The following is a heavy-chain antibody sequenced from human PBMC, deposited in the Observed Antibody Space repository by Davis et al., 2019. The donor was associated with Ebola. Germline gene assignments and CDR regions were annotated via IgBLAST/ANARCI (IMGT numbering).Heavy chain of an antibody. CDR2: IYYSGST. CDR3: ARGPGYCSGGRCHGGADAFDI. J-gene: IGHJ3*02. V-gene: IGHV4-59*01. D-gene: IGHD2-15*01. CDR1: GGSISSYY. Sequence: MPGGSLRLSCTVSGGSISSYYWSWIRQPPGKGLEWIGYIYYSGSTNYNPSLKSRISISLDTSKNQFSLKLGSVTTADTAVYSCARGPGYCSGGRCHGGADAFDIWGKGTMVSVSS.